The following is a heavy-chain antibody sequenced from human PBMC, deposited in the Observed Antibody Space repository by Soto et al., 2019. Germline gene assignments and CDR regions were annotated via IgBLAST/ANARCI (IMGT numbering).Heavy chain of an antibody. CDR3: ARHQSHSSSYVDP. V-gene: IGHV4-39*01. CDR1: AGSISSSSYY. Sequence: QLQLQESGPGLVKPSETLSLTCTVSAGSISSSSYYWGWIRKPPGKGLEWIGSTYYSGSTYYNPSLKSRVTISVDTSKNQFSLKLSSVTAADTAVYYCARHQSHSSSYVDPWGQGTLVTVSS. D-gene: IGHD6-13*01. CDR2: TYYSGST. J-gene: IGHJ5*02.